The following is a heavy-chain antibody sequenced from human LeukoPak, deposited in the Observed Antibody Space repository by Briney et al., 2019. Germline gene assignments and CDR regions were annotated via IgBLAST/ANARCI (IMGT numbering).Heavy chain of an antibody. Sequence: GGSLRLSCTASGFTFDNYAMIWVRQAPGKGLEWVSVISGSGDGTYSADSVRGRFTISRDNSKNTLYLQMNSLRAEDTAVYYCARVPYNDFWSGYVYYYGMDVWGQGTTVTVSS. V-gene: IGHV3-23*01. CDR3: ARVPYNDFWSGYVYYYGMDV. CDR2: ISGSGDGT. D-gene: IGHD3-3*01. J-gene: IGHJ6*02. CDR1: GFTFDNYA.